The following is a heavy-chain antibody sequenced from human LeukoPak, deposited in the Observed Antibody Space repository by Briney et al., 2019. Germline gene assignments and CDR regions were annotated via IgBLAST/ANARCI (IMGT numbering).Heavy chain of an antibody. D-gene: IGHD3-22*01. Sequence: GGSLRLSCAASGFTFSSYSMNWVRQAPGKGLEWVSHITASGTAMFYADSVKGRFTISRDNSKNTLFLQMSGLGAEDTAVYYCAKQTDTTGSRGGAFDIWGQGTMVTVSS. V-gene: IGHV3-23*01. CDR2: ITASGTAM. CDR3: AKQTDTTGSRGGAFDI. CDR1: GFTFSSYS. J-gene: IGHJ3*02.